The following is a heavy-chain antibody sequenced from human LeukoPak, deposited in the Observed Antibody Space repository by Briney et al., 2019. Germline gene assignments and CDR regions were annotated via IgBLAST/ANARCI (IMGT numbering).Heavy chain of an antibody. V-gene: IGHV6-1*01. J-gene: IGHJ4*02. CDR3: ARGDQNFDY. CDR1: GDSVSSKSV. CDR2: IYYRSKWSN. D-gene: IGHD5-24*01. Sequence: SQTLSLTCAISGDSVSSKSVWNWIRQSPSRGLEWLGRIYYRSKWSNNYAVSVKSRITINPDTSKNQFSLQLSSVTAEDTAVYYCARGDQNFDYWGQGTLVTVSS.